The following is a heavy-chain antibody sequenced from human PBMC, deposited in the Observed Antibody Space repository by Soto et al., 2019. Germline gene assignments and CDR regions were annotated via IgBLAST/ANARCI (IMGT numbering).Heavy chain of an antibody. CDR3: ARGAGRDWFDP. CDR1: GGSISSGGYY. D-gene: IGHD1-1*01. Sequence: PSETLSLTCTVSGGSISSGGYYWSWIRQHPGKGLECIGYIYYSGSTYYNPSLKSRVTISVDTSKNQFSLKLSSVTAADTAVYYCARGAGRDWFDPWGEGTLVTVSS. V-gene: IGHV4-31*03. J-gene: IGHJ5*02. CDR2: IYYSGST.